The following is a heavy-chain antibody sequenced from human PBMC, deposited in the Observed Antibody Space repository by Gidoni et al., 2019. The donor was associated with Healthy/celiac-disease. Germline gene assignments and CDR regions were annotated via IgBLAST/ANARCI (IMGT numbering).Heavy chain of an antibody. Sequence: QVQLQQWGAGLLKPSETLSLTCAVYGGSFSGYYWSWIRQPPGKGLEWIGEINHSGSTNYNPSLKSRVTISVDTSKNQFSLKLSSVTAADTAVYYCARARGPGSGWYGYWGQGTLVTVSS. V-gene: IGHV4-34*01. CDR1: GGSFSGYY. J-gene: IGHJ4*02. CDR3: ARARGPGSGWYGY. D-gene: IGHD6-19*01. CDR2: INHSGST.